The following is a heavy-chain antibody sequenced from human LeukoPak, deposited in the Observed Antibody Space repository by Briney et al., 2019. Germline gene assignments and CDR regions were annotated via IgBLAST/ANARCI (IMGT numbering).Heavy chain of an antibody. CDR3: AREPDSSGYYYEY. J-gene: IGHJ4*02. V-gene: IGHV3-33*01. CDR2: IWYDGSNK. D-gene: IGHD3-22*01. Sequence: GGSLRLSCAASGFTFSNYGMHWVRQAPGKGLEWVAVIWYDGSNKYYADSVKGRFTISRDNSKNTLYLQMNSLRAEDTALYYCAREPDSSGYYYEYWGQGTLVTVSS. CDR1: GFTFSNYG.